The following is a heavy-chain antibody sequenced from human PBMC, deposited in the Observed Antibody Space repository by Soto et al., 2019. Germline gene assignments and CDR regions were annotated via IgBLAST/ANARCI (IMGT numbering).Heavy chain of an antibody. D-gene: IGHD7-27*01. CDR2: AFHTGNT. CDR1: GVAISIIVW. Sequence: LSLNCAVSGVAISIIVWWTWVRQPPGKGLEWIGEAFHTGNTNYNPSLKSRVTMSVDKSTNEFSLKVTSVTDADTAIYYCARKAWVRFDYWGQGARVTVS. CDR3: ARKAWVRFDY. J-gene: IGHJ5*01. V-gene: IGHV4-4*02.